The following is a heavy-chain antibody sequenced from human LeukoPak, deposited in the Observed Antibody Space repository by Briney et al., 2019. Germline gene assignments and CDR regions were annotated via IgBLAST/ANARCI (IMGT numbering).Heavy chain of an antibody. CDR1: GGSISTYY. Sequence: SETLSLTXTVSGGSISTYYWSWIRQPAGKGLKWIGRIHTSGNTDYNPSLKSRVTMSVDTSKNQFSLKLSSVTAADTAVYYCAREGSMTARPFVSIDYWGQGTLVTISS. CDR3: AREGSMTARPFVSIDY. D-gene: IGHD6-6*01. CDR2: IHTSGNT. V-gene: IGHV4-4*07. J-gene: IGHJ4*02.